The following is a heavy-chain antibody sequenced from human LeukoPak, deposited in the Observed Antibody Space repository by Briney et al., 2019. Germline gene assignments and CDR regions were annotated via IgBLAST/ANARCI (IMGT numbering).Heavy chain of an antibody. Sequence: SETLSLTCTVSGGSISSYYWSWIRQPAGKGLEWIGRIYTSGSTNYNPSLKSRVTISVDKSKNQFSLKLSSVTAADTAVYYCARDTTPDGYYYYMDVWGKGTTVTVSS. J-gene: IGHJ6*03. CDR3: ARDTTPDGYYYYMDV. V-gene: IGHV4-4*07. D-gene: IGHD1-1*01. CDR1: GGSISSYY. CDR2: IYTSGST.